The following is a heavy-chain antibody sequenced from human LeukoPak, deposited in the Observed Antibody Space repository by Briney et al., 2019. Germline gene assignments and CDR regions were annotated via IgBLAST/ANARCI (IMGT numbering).Heavy chain of an antibody. CDR1: GFTFNTYA. J-gene: IGHJ4*02. CDR2: IFGSGGSA. D-gene: IGHD6-19*01. V-gene: IGHV3-23*01. Sequence: GGSLRLSCAASGFTFNTYAMYWVRQAPGKGLEWVSGIFGSGGSAHYADSVKGRFTISRDNSKNTVYLQMNSLRAEDTAVYYCAKTTTGYSSGRYPGWPADSWGQGTLVTVSS. CDR3: AKTTTGYSSGRYPGWPADS.